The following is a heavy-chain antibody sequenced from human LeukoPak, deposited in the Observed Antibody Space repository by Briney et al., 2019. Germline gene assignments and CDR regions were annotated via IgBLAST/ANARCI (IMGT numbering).Heavy chain of an antibody. CDR1: GGSISSYY. CDR3: ARLPPYGSGTY. D-gene: IGHD3-10*01. V-gene: IGHV4-59*08. Sequence: PSETLSLTCTVSGGSISSYYWSWIRQPPGKGLEWIGYMYYSERPNYNPSLKSRVTISVDTSKNQFSLNLSSVTAADTAVHYCARLPPYGSGTYWGQGILVTVSS. CDR2: MYYSERP. J-gene: IGHJ4*02.